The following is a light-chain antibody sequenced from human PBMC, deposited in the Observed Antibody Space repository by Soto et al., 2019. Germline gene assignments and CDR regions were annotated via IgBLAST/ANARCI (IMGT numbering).Light chain of an antibody. J-gene: IGKJ3*01. CDR3: QQYHDWPPIT. CDR1: QSVSSD. Sequence: EIMMTQSPATLSVSPGEGVTLSCRASQSVSSDLAWYQQKPGQSPRLLMYGASTRATDIPARFSGGGSGTEFTLTISSLQSEDVAIYYCQQYHDWPPITFGPGTKVDIK. CDR2: GAS. V-gene: IGKV3-15*01.